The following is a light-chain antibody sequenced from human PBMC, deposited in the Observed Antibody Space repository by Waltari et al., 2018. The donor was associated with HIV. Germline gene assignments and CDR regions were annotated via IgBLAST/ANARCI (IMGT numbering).Light chain of an antibody. J-gene: IGLJ2*01. CDR3: YSRYSTTIHLV. CDR2: GKN. V-gene: IGLV3-19*01. Sequence: SSELTQIHVVSVALGRTVTIKCQGHRLLSCYATWYKQKPGPAPLLVVLGKNSRPSVIPDRFSGSNSRNKASLTISGAQAEDEADYYCYSRYSTTIHLVFGVGTKLTVL. CDR1: RLLSCY.